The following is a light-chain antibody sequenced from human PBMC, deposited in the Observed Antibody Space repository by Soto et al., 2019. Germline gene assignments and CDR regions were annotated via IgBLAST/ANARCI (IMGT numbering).Light chain of an antibody. J-gene: IGKJ1*01. V-gene: IGKV3-11*01. CDR3: QQRSNWPPTWT. CDR2: EAS. CDR1: QSIGGF. Sequence: EIVMTQSPATLSVSPGERATLFCRASQSIGGFLAWYQQRPGQAPRLLIYEASNRPTGIPARFSGSGSGTDFTLTISSLEPEDFAVYYCQQRSNWPPTWTFGQGTKVDIK.